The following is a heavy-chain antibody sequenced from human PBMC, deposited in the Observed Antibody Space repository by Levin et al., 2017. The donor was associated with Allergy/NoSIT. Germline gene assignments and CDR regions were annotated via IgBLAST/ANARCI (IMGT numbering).Heavy chain of an antibody. J-gene: IGHJ4*02. V-gene: IGHV3-48*01. Sequence: GGSLRLSCAASGFTFSTYYMNWVRQAPGKGLEWISYISSSSDSIYYADSVKGRFTISRDNAKNSLYLQMNSLRAEDTAVYYCTRDPYGSGSYNIYWGQGTLVTVSA. D-gene: IGHD3-10*01. CDR3: TRDPYGSGSYNIY. CDR2: ISSSSDSI. CDR1: GFTFSTYY.